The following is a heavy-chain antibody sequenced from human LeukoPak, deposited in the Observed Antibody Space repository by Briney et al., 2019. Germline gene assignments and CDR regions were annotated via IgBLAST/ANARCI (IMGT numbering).Heavy chain of an antibody. J-gene: IGHJ4*02. CDR3: AKGPLGYCSGGSCYSPN. V-gene: IGHV4-59*08. D-gene: IGHD2-15*01. CDR2: IYYSGRT. CDR1: GGSISSYY. Sequence: SETLSLTCTVSGGSISSYYWSWIRQPPGKGLEWIGYIYYSGRTNYNPSLKSRVTISVDTSKNQFSLKLSSVTAADTAVYYCAKGPLGYCSGGSCYSPNWGQGTLVTVSS.